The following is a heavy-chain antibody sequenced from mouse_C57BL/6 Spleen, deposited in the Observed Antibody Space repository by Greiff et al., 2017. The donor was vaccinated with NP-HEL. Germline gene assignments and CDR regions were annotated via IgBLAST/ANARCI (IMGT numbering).Heavy chain of an antibody. V-gene: IGHV2-9-1*01. CDR2: IWTGGGT. D-gene: IGHD2-4*01. J-gene: IGHJ4*01. Sequence: QVQLQQSGPGLVAPSQSLSITCTVSGFSLTSYAISWVRQPPGKGLEWLGVIWTGGGTNYNSALKSRLSISKDNSKSQVFLKMNSLQTDDTARYYCARNYYDYGTGKMDYWGQGTSVTVSS. CDR3: ARNYYDYGTGKMDY. CDR1: GFSLTSYA.